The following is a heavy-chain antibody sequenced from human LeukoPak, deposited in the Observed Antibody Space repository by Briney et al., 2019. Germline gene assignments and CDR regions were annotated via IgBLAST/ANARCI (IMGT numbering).Heavy chain of an antibody. CDR1: GFTFSDYY. CDR2: ISSRGSTI. Sequence: GGSLRLSCAVSGFTFSDYYMSWIRQAPGKGLEWVSYISSRGSTIYYADSVKGRFTIPRDNAKNSLYLQMNSLRAEDTAVYYCARDHGIAAAGSHPFDPWGQGTLVTVSS. CDR3: ARDHGIAAAGSHPFDP. V-gene: IGHV3-11*01. J-gene: IGHJ5*02. D-gene: IGHD6-13*01.